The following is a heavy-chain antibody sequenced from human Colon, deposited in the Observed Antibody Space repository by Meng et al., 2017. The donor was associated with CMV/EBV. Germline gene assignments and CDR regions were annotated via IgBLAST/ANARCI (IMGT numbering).Heavy chain of an antibody. CDR1: GFTFSSYG. V-gene: IGHV3-30*02. CDR3: AKDFTPRDFWSDNYSLNV. Sequence: SCPASGFTFSSYGMHWVRQAPGKGLEWVAFIRYDGSNKYYADSVKGRFTISRDTSKNTLYLQMNSLRAEDTAVYYCAKDFTPRDFWSDNYSLNVWGQGTTVTVSS. D-gene: IGHD3-3*01. J-gene: IGHJ6*02. CDR2: IRYDGSNK.